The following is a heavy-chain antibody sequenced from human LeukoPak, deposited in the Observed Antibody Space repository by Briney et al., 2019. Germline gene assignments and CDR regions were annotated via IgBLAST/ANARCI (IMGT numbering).Heavy chain of an antibody. CDR2: ISGDGGST. CDR1: GFTFDDYA. CDR3: ARVEYSGWNLEY. Sequence: AGGSLRLSCAASGFTFDDYAVFWVRQVPGKGLEWVSLISGDGGSTYYADSVKGRFTISRDDAKNSLYVQMNSLRDEDTAVYYCARVEYSGWNLEYWGQGTLVTVSS. V-gene: IGHV3-43*02. D-gene: IGHD5-12*01. J-gene: IGHJ4*02.